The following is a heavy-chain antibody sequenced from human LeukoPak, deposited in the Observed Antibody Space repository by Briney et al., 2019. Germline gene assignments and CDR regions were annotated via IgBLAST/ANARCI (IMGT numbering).Heavy chain of an antibody. Sequence: SETLSLTCAVYGGSFSGYYWSWIRQPPGKGLEWIGEINHSGSTNYNPSLKSRVTISVDTSKNQFSLKLSSVTAADTAVYYCARDTAQYNWFDPWGQGTLVTVSS. CDR2: INHSGST. V-gene: IGHV4-34*01. CDR1: GGSFSGYY. D-gene: IGHD4-17*01. J-gene: IGHJ5*02. CDR3: ARDTAQYNWFDP.